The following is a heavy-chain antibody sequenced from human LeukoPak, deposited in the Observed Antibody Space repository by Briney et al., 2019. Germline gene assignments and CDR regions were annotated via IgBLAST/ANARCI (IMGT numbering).Heavy chain of an antibody. D-gene: IGHD1-26*01. CDR2: IFPIFATA. V-gene: IGHV1-69*13. CDR1: GGTFSSYA. Sequence: SVKVSCKASGGTFSSYAISWVRQAPGQGLEWMGRIFPIFATANYAQKFQGRVTITADESTSTAYMEPSSLRSEDTAVYYCARESGSYEAYFDYWGQGTLVTVSS. CDR3: ARESGSYEAYFDY. J-gene: IGHJ4*02.